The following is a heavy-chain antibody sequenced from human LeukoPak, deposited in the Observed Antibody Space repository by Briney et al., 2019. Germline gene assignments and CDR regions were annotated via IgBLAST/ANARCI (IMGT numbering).Heavy chain of an antibody. V-gene: IGHV3-48*02. D-gene: IGHD3-22*01. J-gene: IGHJ4*02. CDR1: GFTFSSYS. Sequence: GGSLRLSWAASGFTFSSYSMTWVRQAPGKGLEWVSYISSSSSTIYYADSVKGRFTISRDNAKNSLYLQMNSLRDEDTAVYYCARGLTYYYDSSGPWGQGTLVTVSS. CDR2: ISSSSSTI. CDR3: ARGLTYYYDSSGP.